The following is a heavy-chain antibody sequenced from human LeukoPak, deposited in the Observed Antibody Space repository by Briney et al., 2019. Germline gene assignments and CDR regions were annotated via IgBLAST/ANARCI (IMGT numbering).Heavy chain of an antibody. Sequence: GGSLRLSCAASGFIFTNAWMSWVRHTPGKGLEWVGRIRSKTVGGTTDYAAPVKGRFTVSRDDSKNTFYLEMNSLKTEDTAVYYCTTDRGISGTTDLDYWGQGTLVTVSS. D-gene: IGHD1-20*01. CDR1: GFIFTNAW. V-gene: IGHV3-15*01. J-gene: IGHJ4*02. CDR2: IRSKTVGGTT. CDR3: TTDRGISGTTDLDY.